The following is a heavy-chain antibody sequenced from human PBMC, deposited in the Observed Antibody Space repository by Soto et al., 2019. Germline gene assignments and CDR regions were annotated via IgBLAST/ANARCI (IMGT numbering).Heavy chain of an antibody. CDR3: ASVLEDVMGYYYGMDV. V-gene: IGHV3-33*01. D-gene: IGHD3-16*01. Sequence: QVQLVESGGGVVQPGRSLRLSCAASGFTFSNYGMHWVRQAPGKGLEWVAVIWYDGSNKYYADSVKGRFTISRDNSKNTLYLQMNSLRAEDTAVYHCASVLEDVMGYYYGMDVWGQGTTVTVSS. CDR1: GFTFSNYG. J-gene: IGHJ6*02. CDR2: IWYDGSNK.